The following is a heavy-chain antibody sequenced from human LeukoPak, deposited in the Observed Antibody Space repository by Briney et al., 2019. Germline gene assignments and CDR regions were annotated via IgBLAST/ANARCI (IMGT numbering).Heavy chain of an antibody. CDR3: ARNPNNGWFRFSVDY. CDR2: INPRGGST. V-gene: IGHV1-46*01. CDR1: GYTFTSYF. Sequence: ASVKVSCKASGYTFTSYFMHWMRQAPGQGPEWMGIINPRGGSTEYSHKFQGRLTMTSDTSTSTVYMELRSLRSDDTAVYYCARNPNNGWFRFSVDYWGQGTLVTVSS. J-gene: IGHJ4*02. D-gene: IGHD6-19*01.